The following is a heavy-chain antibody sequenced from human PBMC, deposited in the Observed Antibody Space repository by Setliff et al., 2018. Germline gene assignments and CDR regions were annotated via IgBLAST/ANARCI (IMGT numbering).Heavy chain of an antibody. V-gene: IGHV3-48*01. D-gene: IGHD2-21*02. CDR1: GFTFSSYS. Sequence: PGGSLRLSCAASGFTFSSYSVTWVRQAPGKGLEWISYTSSGSNSIYYADSVMGRFTISRDNARNSLYLQMNRLRPEDTAVYYCAKSGGDHCCPLYHHYYMDVWGTGTTVTVSS. CDR2: TSSGSNSI. CDR3: AKSGGDHCCPLYHHYYMDV. J-gene: IGHJ6*03.